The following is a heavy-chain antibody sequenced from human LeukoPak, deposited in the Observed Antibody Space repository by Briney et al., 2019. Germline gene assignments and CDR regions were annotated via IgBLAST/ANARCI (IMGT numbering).Heavy chain of an antibody. J-gene: IGHJ6*01. V-gene: IGHV3-53*01. Sequence: GGSLRLFCAASGFTVSRNYMSWVREARGKALEGVSVIYSGGSTYYADSVKGRFTISRDNSKNTLYLQMNSLRAEDTAVYYCARGLGDPHYFFYGMDVWGQGTTVTVSS. CDR2: IYSGGST. CDR3: ARGLGDPHYFFYGMDV. CDR1: GFTVSRNY. D-gene: IGHD3-16*01.